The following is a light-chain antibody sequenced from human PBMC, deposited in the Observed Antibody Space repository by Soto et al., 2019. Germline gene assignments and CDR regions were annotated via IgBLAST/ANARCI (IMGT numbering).Light chain of an antibody. Sequence: VVLTQSPLSLPVTLGQPASISCRSSQSLVNGDGITYLSWFHQRPGQSPRRLIYKVSNRDSGVPDTFSGSGSVSDFTLTITRVEAEDIGTYYCMQGTHWPRYTFGQGTKLEIK. J-gene: IGKJ2*01. V-gene: IGKV2-30*01. CDR2: KVS. CDR3: MQGTHWPRYT. CDR1: QSLVNGDGITY.